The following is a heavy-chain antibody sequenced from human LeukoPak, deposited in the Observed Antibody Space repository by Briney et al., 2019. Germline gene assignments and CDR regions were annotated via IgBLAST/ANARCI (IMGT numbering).Heavy chain of an antibody. V-gene: IGHV3-7*03. Sequence: PGGSLRLSCAASGFTFSNYWMSWVRQAPGKGLEWVANIKQDGSETYYVDSVKGRFTISRDNAKNSLYLQMNSLRAEDTAVYYCARVRRWEPTADYWGQGTLVTVSS. D-gene: IGHD1-26*01. J-gene: IGHJ4*02. CDR3: ARVRRWEPTADY. CDR2: IKQDGSET. CDR1: GFTFSNYW.